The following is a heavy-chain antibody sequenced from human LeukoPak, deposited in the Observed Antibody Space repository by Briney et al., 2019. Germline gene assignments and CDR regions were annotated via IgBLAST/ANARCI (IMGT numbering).Heavy chain of an antibody. CDR3: AKNNWNDMPFVDY. J-gene: IGHJ4*02. CDR2: IWYDGSNK. CDR1: GSTFSSYG. V-gene: IGHV3-33*06. Sequence: GGSLRLSCAASGSTFSSYGMHWVRQAPGKGLEWVAVIWYDGSNKYYADSVKGRFTISRDNSKNTLYLQMNSLRAEDTAVYYCAKNNWNDMPFVDYWGQGTLVTVSS. D-gene: IGHD1-20*01.